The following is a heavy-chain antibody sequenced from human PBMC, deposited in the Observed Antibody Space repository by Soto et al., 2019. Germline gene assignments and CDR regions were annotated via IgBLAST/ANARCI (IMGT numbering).Heavy chain of an antibody. CDR1: GFTFFSGSA. V-gene: IGHV3-73*01. D-gene: IGHD3-10*01. CDR3: SSPDYGSGSPPL. Sequence: GEALKISCAASGFTFFSGSAIHWVRQASGKGLEWVGRIRSKTNSDATTYAASVKGRFTISRDDSKNTAYLQMDSLKAEDTAVYYCSSPDYGSGSPPLWGQGTLVTVSS. J-gene: IGHJ4*02. CDR2: IRSKTNSDAT.